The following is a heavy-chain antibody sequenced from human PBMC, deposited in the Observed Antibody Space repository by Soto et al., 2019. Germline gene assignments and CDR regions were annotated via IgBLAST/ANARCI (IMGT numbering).Heavy chain of an antibody. CDR2: ISSSSSYI. CDR1: GFTFSSYS. CDR3: ARHHNWNLYGMDV. V-gene: IGHV3-21*01. J-gene: IGHJ6*02. D-gene: IGHD1-20*01. Sequence: GGSLRLSCAASGFTFSSYSMNWVRQAPGKGLEWVSSISSSSSYIYYADSVKGRFTISRDNAKNSLYLQMNSLRAEDTAVYYCARHHNWNLYGMDVWGQGTTVTVSS.